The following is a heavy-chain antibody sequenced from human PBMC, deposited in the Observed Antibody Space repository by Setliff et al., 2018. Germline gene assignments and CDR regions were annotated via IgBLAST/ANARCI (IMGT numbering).Heavy chain of an antibody. CDR2: IIPFLGIT. V-gene: IGHV1-69*10. CDR1: GGTFSSYA. D-gene: IGHD3-22*01. CDR3: ARDPPTYYYDSSGYGDAFDI. J-gene: IGHJ3*02. Sequence: SVKVSCKASGGTFSSYAISWVRQAPGQGLEWMGGIIPFLGITNYAQKLQGRVTMTTDASTSTAYMELRSLRSDDTAVYYCARDPPTYYYDSSGYGDAFDIWGQGTMVTVSS.